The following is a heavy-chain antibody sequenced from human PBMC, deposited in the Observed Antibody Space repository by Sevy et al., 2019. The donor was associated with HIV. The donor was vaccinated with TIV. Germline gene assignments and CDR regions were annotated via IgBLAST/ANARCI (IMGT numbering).Heavy chain of an antibody. J-gene: IGHJ4*01. CDR3: AKDVPDQSWYDDFWSGSPCFDY. Sequence: GGSLRLSCVGSGFRFGSQAMSWVRQAPGKGLEWVSGMSGRGDSRGYAHSVKGRFTISRDHSKNTVYLQMNSRTAEDTALYYCAKDVPDQSWYDDFWSGSPCFDYWGRGILVTVSS. V-gene: IGHV3-23*01. CDR1: GFRFGSQA. CDR2: MSGRGDSR. D-gene: IGHD3-3*01.